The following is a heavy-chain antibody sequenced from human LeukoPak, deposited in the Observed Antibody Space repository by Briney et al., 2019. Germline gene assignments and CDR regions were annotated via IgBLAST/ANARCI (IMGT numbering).Heavy chain of an antibody. V-gene: IGHV1-69*13. J-gene: IGHJ6*02. D-gene: IGHD1-26*01. CDR3: ARAKGAAAGTGGSYLKLYYYYGMDV. Sequence: ASVKVSCKASGGTFSSYAISWVRQAPGQGLEWMGGIIPIFGTANYAQKFQGRVTITADESTSTAYMELSSLRSEDTAVYYCARAKGAAAGTGGSYLKLYYYYGMDVWGQGTTVTVSS. CDR1: GGTFSSYA. CDR2: IIPIFGTA.